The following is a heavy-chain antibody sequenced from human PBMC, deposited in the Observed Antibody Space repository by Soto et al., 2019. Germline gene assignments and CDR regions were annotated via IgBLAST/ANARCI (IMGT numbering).Heavy chain of an antibody. V-gene: IGHV4-39*01. CDR1: GGPISSSSYY. J-gene: IGHJ4*02. CDR2: IYYSGST. D-gene: IGHD5-12*01. Sequence: PSETLSLTCTVSGGPISSSSYYWGWIRQPPGKGLEWIGSIYYSGSTYYNLSLKSRVTISVDTSKNQFSLKLSSVTAADTAVYYCARVPGLNIVATTYFDYWGQGTLVTVSS. CDR3: ARVPGLNIVATTYFDY.